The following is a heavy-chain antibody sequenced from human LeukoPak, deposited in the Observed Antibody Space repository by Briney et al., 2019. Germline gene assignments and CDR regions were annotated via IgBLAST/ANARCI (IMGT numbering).Heavy chain of an antibody. D-gene: IGHD3-10*01. V-gene: IGHV1-69*06. J-gene: IGHJ4*02. CDR3: ARDKLVRGVRGYYFDY. CDR2: VIPIFGTA. Sequence: SVKVSCKASGGTFSSYAISWVRQAPGQGLEWMGGVIPIFGTANYAQEFQGRVTIPADKSPSTAYMELSSLRSDHPAVYYCARDKLVRGVRGYYFDYWGQGTLVTVSS. CDR1: GGTFSSYA.